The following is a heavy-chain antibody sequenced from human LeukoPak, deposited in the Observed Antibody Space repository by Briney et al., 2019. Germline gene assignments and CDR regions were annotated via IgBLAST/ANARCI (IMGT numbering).Heavy chain of an antibody. D-gene: IGHD3-22*01. CDR2: ISGSGGST. Sequence: GGSLRLSCAASGFTFSSYAMSWVRQAPGKGLEWVSAISGSGGSTYYADSVKGRFTISRDNSKNTLYLRMNSLRAEDTAVYYCAKADASYYYDSSGEDYWGQGTLVTVSS. J-gene: IGHJ4*02. CDR1: GFTFSSYA. V-gene: IGHV3-23*01. CDR3: AKADASYYYDSSGEDY.